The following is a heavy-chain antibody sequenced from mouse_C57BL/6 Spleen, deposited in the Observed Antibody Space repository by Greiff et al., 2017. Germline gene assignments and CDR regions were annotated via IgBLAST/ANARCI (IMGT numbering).Heavy chain of an antibody. Sequence: QVQLQQSGAELVRPGASVTLSCKASGYTFTDYEMHWVKQTPVHGLEWIGAIDPETGGTAYNQKFKGKAILTADKSSSTAYMELSSLTSEDSAVYYCTRRDRGAMDYWGQGTSVTVSS. CDR2: IDPETGGT. CDR3: TRRDRGAMDY. V-gene: IGHV1-15*01. J-gene: IGHJ4*01. CDR1: GYTFTDYE.